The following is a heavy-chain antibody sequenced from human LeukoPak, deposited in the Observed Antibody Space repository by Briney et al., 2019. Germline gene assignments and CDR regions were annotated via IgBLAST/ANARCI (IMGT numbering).Heavy chain of an antibody. J-gene: IGHJ4*02. CDR3: ARVPLRFLEPFDK. CDR2: INHSGTT. V-gene: IGHV4-34*01. Sequence: SETLSLTCAVYGGSFKDNYWSLIRQPPGKGREWIGEINHSGTTNYNPSLKSRVTMSLDTSKNQLSLKLNSVTAADTAVYYCARVPLRFLEPFDKWGQGTLVTVSS. CDR1: GGSFKDNY. D-gene: IGHD3-3*01.